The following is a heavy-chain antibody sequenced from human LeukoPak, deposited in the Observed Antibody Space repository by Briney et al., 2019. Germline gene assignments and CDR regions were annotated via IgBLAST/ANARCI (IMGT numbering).Heavy chain of an antibody. V-gene: IGHV3-74*01. D-gene: IGHD3-22*01. J-gene: IGHJ4*02. CDR2: INSDGTTT. CDR3: ARYYYESSGYYYVDY. CDR1: GFIFNIYW. Sequence: GGSLRLSCEASGFIFNIYWMHWVRQAPGKGLVWVSRINSDGTTTNYADSVKGRFTISRDNAMNTLYLQMNNLRAEDTAVYYCARYYYESSGYYYVDYWGQGTLVTVSS.